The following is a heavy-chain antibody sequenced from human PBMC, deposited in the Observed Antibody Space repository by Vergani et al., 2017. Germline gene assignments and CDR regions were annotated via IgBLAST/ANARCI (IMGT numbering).Heavy chain of an antibody. D-gene: IGHD3-3*01. Sequence: EVQLVQSGAEVKKPGESLKISCKGSGYSFTSYWIGWVRQMPGKGLEWMGIIYPGDSDTRYSPSFQGQVTISADKSISTAYLQWSSLKASDTAMYYCARHTSTIFVVVPDAFDIWGQGTMVTVSS. CDR1: GYSFTSYW. CDR2: IYPGDSDT. CDR3: ARHTSTIFVVVPDAFDI. J-gene: IGHJ3*02. V-gene: IGHV5-51*03.